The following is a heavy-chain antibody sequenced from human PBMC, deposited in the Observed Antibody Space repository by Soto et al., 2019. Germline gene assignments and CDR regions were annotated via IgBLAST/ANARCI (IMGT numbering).Heavy chain of an antibody. CDR2: ISYHAINK. CDR1: GFTFNSSA. V-gene: IGHV3-30-3*01. J-gene: IGHJ4*02. CDR3: AKWGGAEVRGFDF. Sequence: VQLVESGGGVVQPGGSLRLSCAASGFTFNSSAMHWVRQAPGKGLEWVAVISYHAINKYYADSVKGRFSISRDNSKDTVTLQMDSLRHEDTAMYYCAKWGGAEVRGFDFWGQGTLVTVSS. D-gene: IGHD3-10*01.